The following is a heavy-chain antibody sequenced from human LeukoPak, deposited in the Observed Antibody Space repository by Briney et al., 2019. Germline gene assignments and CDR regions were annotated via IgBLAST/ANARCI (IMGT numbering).Heavy chain of an antibody. V-gene: IGHV1-69*04. Sequence: GASVKVSCKASGGTFSSYAISWVRQAPGQGLEWMGRIIPILGIANYAQKFRGRVTITADKSTSRAYMELSSLRSEDTAVYYCARGRMATVGRFGYWGQGTLVTVSS. J-gene: IGHJ4*02. CDR3: ARGRMATVGRFGY. D-gene: IGHD5-24*01. CDR2: IIPILGIA. CDR1: GGTFSSYA.